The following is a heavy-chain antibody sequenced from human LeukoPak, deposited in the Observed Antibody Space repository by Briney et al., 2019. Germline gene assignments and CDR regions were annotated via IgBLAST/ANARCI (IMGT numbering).Heavy chain of an antibody. J-gene: IGHJ4*02. V-gene: IGHV3-9*01. D-gene: IGHD6-19*01. CDR1: GFTFDDSA. CDR3: AKPTVAGPVFDY. Sequence: GGSLRLSCAASGFTFDDSAMHWVRQAPGKGLEWVSSISWNSGSKGYADSVKGRFTISRDNAKNSLYLQMDGLRPEDTALYYCAKPTVAGPVFDYWGQGTPVSVSS. CDR2: ISWNSGSK.